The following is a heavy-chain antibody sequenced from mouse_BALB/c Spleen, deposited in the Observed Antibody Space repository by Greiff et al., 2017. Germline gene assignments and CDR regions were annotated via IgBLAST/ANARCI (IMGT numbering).Heavy chain of an antibody. Sequence: QVQLQQPGAELVKPGASVKLSCKASGYTFTSYWMHWVKQRPGQGLEWIGEINPSNGRTNYNEKFKSKATLTVDKSSSTAYMQLSSLTSEDSAVYYCARGITTVVADFDYWGQGTTLTVSS. V-gene: IGHV1S81*02. CDR1: GYTFTSYW. J-gene: IGHJ2*01. D-gene: IGHD1-1*01. CDR2: INPSNGRT. CDR3: ARGITTVVADFDY.